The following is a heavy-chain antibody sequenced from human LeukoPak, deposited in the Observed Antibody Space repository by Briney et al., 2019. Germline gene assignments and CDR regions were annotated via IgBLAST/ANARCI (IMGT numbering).Heavy chain of an antibody. CDR2: ISNSGGST. Sequence: GGSLRLSCAASGFTFNTYTMYWVRQAPGKGLEWVSGISNSGGSTYYADSVKGRFTISRDNSKNTLYLQMNSLRAEDTAVYYCARDLGMITFGGVIVPAKPDAFDIWGQGTMVTVSS. V-gene: IGHV3-23*01. CDR3: ARDLGMITFGGVIVPAKPDAFDI. CDR1: GFTFNTYT. J-gene: IGHJ3*02. D-gene: IGHD3-16*02.